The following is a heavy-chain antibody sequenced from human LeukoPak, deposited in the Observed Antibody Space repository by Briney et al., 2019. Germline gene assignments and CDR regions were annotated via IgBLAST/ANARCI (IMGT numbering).Heavy chain of an antibody. CDR1: GGSISSSSYY. J-gene: IGHJ4*02. CDR2: IYYSGST. D-gene: IGHD2-21*02. V-gene: IGHV4-39*07. Sequence: SETLSLTCTVSGGSISSSSYYWGWIRQPPGKGLEWIGSIYYSGSTYYNPSLKSRVTISVDTSKNQFSLKLSSVTAADTAVYYCASPKEDCGGDCYSFDYWGQGTLVTVSS. CDR3: ASPKEDCGGDCYSFDY.